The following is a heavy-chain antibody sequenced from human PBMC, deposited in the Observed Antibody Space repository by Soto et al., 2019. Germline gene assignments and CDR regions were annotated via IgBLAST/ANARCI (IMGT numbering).Heavy chain of an antibody. CDR1: GCTFSDYY. J-gene: IGHJ4*02. D-gene: IGHD3-16*01. CDR2: ISSSGSTI. Sequence: GWLRLPCSASGCTFSDYYMSWLRQAPGKGLEWVSCISSSGSTIYYADSVKGRFTISRDNAKNSLYLKMNRLRDEDTAVYYCARENRYDYVWGREYYFDYWGQGTLVTVYS. CDR3: ARENRYDYVWGREYYFDY. V-gene: IGHV3-11*01.